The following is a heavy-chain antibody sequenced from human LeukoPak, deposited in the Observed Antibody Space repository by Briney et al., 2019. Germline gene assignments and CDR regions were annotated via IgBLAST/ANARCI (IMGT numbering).Heavy chain of an antibody. CDR1: GFTFSSYW. CDR3: ARGFLEWPFDY. D-gene: IGHD3-3*01. Sequence: GGSLRLSCAASGFTFSSYWMHWVRHAPGKGLVWVSRINSDGSSTSYADSVKGRFTISRDNAKNTLYLQMNSLRAEDTAVYYCARGFLEWPFDYWGQGTLVTVSS. J-gene: IGHJ4*02. V-gene: IGHV3-74*01. CDR2: INSDGSST.